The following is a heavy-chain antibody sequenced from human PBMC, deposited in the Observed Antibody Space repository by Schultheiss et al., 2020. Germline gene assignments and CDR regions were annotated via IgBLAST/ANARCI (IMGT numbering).Heavy chain of an antibody. J-gene: IGHJ2*01. CDR1: GASIKTYY. CDR2: VYYSGNT. Sequence: SDTLSLTCSVSGASIKTYYWSWIRQPPGKGLEWIGYVYYSGNTNYNPALRSRVTISVDMSKKQFSLKMNSMTAADTAVYYCAREVPARYFDLWGRGTLVTVSS. V-gene: IGHV4-59*12. CDR3: AREVPARYFDL. D-gene: IGHD2-2*01.